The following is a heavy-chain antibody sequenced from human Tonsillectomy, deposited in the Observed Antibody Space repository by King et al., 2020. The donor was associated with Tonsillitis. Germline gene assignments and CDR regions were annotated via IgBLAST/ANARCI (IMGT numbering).Heavy chain of an antibody. D-gene: IGHD1-14*01. CDR2: ISSYNGNA. CDR3: ARETGRSYWYFDL. Sequence: QLVQSGAEVKKPGASVKVSCKASGYTLSSHGISWVRQAPGQGLEWMGWISSYNGNANYAQKFQGRVIMTTETSTSTTYMELRSLRSDDTAIYYCARETGRSYWYFDLWGRGTLVTVSS. J-gene: IGHJ2*01. V-gene: IGHV1-18*01. CDR1: GYTLSSHG.